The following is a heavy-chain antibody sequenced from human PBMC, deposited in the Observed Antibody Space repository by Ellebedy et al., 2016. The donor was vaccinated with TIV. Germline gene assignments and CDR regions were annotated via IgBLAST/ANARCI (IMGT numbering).Heavy chain of an antibody. CDR3: ARVTKRITNSGNHYFFDY. Sequence: AASVKVSCKASGYTFTGYYMHWVRQAPGQGLEWMGRIRGNNGNPNYAQKLQGRVTMTTDTSTTTAYMELRSLRSDDTALYFCARVTKRITNSGNHYFFDYWGQGTLVTVSS. V-gene: IGHV1-18*04. J-gene: IGHJ4*02. D-gene: IGHD1-14*01. CDR1: GYTFTGYY. CDR2: IRGNNGNP.